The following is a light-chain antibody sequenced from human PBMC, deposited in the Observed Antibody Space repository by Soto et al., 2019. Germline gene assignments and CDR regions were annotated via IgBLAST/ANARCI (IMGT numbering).Light chain of an antibody. CDR2: TSG. CDR1: QRITTY. V-gene: IGKV1-39*01. Sequence: IHMTQSPSSLSASVGDRVTITCRASQRITTYFNWYQQKPGEAPKLLISTSGTLQRGVPSRFSGSGSGTDFTLTITSLQPADFATYYCQQTYSTPYTFGQGTKLEIK. J-gene: IGKJ2*01. CDR3: QQTYSTPYT.